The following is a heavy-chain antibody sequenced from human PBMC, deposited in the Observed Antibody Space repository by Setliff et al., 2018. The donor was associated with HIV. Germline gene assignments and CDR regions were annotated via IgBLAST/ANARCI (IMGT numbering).Heavy chain of an antibody. Sequence: SETLSLTCAVSGGSISSDNWWTWVRQAPGKGLEWIGEIYHSEYTNYNPSLKSRVSMSVDKSKNQFSVKLTSVTAADTAVYYCARGHCSGTNCYGVDYYGMDVWGQGTTVNVSS. J-gene: IGHJ6*02. CDR2: IYHSEYT. D-gene: IGHD2-2*01. CDR1: GGSISSDNW. CDR3: ARGHCSGTNCYGVDYYGMDV. V-gene: IGHV4-4*02.